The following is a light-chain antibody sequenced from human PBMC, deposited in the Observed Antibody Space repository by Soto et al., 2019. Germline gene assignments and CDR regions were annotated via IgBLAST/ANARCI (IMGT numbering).Light chain of an antibody. CDR3: LQYDIWPPLT. J-gene: IGKJ4*01. V-gene: IGKV3D-15*01. CDR1: QSISIN. Sequence: EIVMTQSPATLSVSPGERATLSCRASQSISINLAWYQQRPGQAPRLLIYGASTRATGIPARFSGSGSGTDFTLTISSLQSEDFAVYYCLQYDIWPPLTFGGGTKVEIK. CDR2: GAS.